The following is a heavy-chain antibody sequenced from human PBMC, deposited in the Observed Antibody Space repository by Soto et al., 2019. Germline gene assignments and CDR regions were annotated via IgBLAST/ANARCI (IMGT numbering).Heavy chain of an antibody. CDR1: GFLFSSYG. CDR2: VSYDGSDS. D-gene: IGHD3-3*01. V-gene: IGHV3-30*03. J-gene: IGHJ3*01. CDR3: ATFGIYDFWSGYLHRDAFDV. Sequence: GGSLRLSCTASGFLFSSYGLHWVRQAPGKGLEWVGIVSYDGSDSYYADSVKGRFTISRDNSNKTISLQMNSLRTEDTALYYCATFGIYDFWSGYLHRDAFDVWGQGTMVTVSS.